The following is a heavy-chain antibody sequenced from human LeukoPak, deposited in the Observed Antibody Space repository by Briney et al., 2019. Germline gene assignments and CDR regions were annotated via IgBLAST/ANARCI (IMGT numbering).Heavy chain of an antibody. CDR2: IYYSGST. Sequence: SETLSLTCTVSGGSISSGDYYWRWIRQPPGTGLEWIGYIYYSGSTYYNPSLKSRVTISVDTSKNQFSLKLSSVTAADTAVYYCASASPNIVVVPAARNDAFDIWGQGTMVTVSS. CDR3: ASASPNIVVVPAARNDAFDI. CDR1: GGSISSGDYY. V-gene: IGHV4-30-4*08. D-gene: IGHD2-2*01. J-gene: IGHJ3*02.